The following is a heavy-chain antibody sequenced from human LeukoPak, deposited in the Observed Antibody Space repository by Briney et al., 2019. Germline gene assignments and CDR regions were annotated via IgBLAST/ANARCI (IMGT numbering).Heavy chain of an antibody. V-gene: IGHV1-2*02. CDR1: GYTFTGDY. Sequence: ASVKVSCKASGYTFTGDYMHCVRQAPGQGLGWMGWINPNSGGTNYAQKFQGRVTVTRDTSISTAYMELSRLRSDDTAVYYCARDREYQLLPYCYYMDVWGKGTTVTISS. CDR2: INPNSGGT. D-gene: IGHD2-2*01. CDR3: ARDREYQLLPYCYYMDV. J-gene: IGHJ6*03.